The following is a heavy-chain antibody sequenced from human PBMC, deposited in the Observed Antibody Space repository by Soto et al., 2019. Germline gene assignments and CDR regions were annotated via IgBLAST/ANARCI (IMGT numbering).Heavy chain of an antibody. CDR2: ISYDGSNQ. V-gene: IGHV3-30*03. Sequence: GESLRLSCAASGFTFNIYGMHWVRQAPDKGLEWVALISYDGSNQYYADSVKGRFTISRDNSKNIVYLQMNSLRAEDTAVYYCARGAAAAGTDWFDAWGQGTPVTVSS. CDR3: ARGAAAAGTDWFDA. CDR1: GFTFNIYG. D-gene: IGHD6-13*01. J-gene: IGHJ5*02.